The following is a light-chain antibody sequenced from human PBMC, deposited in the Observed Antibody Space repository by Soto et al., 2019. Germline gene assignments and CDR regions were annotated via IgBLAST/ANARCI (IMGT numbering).Light chain of an antibody. J-gene: IGKJ5*01. CDR3: KQYNSGTTIT. CDR1: QSINSK. V-gene: IGKV3-15*01. CDR2: GAS. Sequence: EIVVPQSPATLSVSPGERATLSCRASQSINSKLGWYQQRPGQPPRILIYGASTKATGIPARFSGSGSGTESALTVSSLLTEDSAVYYCKQYNSGTTITFGQGTRLEIK.